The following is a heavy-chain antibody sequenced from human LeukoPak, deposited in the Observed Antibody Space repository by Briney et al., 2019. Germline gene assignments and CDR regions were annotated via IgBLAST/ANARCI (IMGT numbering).Heavy chain of an antibody. CDR2: IIPIFGTA. V-gene: IGHV1-69*06. J-gene: IGHJ6*04. CDR1: GGTFSSYT. Sequence: SVKVSCKASGGTFSSYTISWVRQAPGQGLEWMGGIIPIFGTANYAQKFQGRVTITADKSTSTAFMALSSLRSEDTAVYYCAGDSGSSWGLSGMDVWGKGTTVTVSS. CDR3: AGDSGSSWGLSGMDV. D-gene: IGHD6-13*01.